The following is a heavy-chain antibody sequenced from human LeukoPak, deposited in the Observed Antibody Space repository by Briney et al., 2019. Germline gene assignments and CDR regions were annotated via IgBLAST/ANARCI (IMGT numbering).Heavy chain of an antibody. V-gene: IGHV4-34*01. CDR2: INHSGST. Sequence: PSETLSLTCAVYGGSFSGYYWSWIRQPPGKGLEWIGEINHSGSTNYNPSLKSRVTISVDTSKNQFSLKLSSVTAADTAVYYCARVLRWELTRVFDYWGQGTLVTVSS. CDR1: GGSFSGYY. J-gene: IGHJ4*02. D-gene: IGHD1-26*01. CDR3: ARVLRWELTRVFDY.